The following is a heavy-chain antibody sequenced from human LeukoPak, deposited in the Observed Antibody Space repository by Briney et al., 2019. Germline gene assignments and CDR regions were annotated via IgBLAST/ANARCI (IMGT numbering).Heavy chain of an antibody. CDR2: MNPNSGNT. CDR1: GYTFRSFD. V-gene: IGHV1-8*01. Sequence: ASVKASCKASGYTFRSFDVNWVRQATGQGPEWMGWMNPNSGNTGYAQEFQGRVTMTRNTSINTAYMEVSGLTSEDTAVYYCARAPSPASYAMDVWGQGTTVTVSS. CDR3: ARAPSPASYAMDV. J-gene: IGHJ6*02.